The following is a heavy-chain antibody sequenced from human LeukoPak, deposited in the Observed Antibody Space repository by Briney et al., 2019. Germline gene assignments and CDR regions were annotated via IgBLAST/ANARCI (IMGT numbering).Heavy chain of an antibody. CDR2: ISGSGGST. D-gene: IGHD1-14*01. V-gene: IGHV3-23*01. CDR3: AKHPKMEPASPFDY. J-gene: IGHJ4*02. CDR1: GFTFSSYA. Sequence: GGSLRLSCAASGFTFSSYAMSWVRQAPGKGLEWVSAISGSGGSTYYADSVKGRFTVSRDNSKNTLYLQMNSLRAEDTAVYHCAKHPKMEPASPFDYWGQGTLVTVSS.